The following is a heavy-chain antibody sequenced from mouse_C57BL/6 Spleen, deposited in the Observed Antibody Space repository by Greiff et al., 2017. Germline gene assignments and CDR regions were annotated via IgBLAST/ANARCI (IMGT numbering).Heavy chain of an antibody. CDR1: GYTFTSYW. J-gene: IGHJ4*01. V-gene: IGHV1-52*01. D-gene: IGHD1-1*01. CDR3: ARDPYYGSSSYAMDY. Sequence: VQLQQPGAELVRPGSSVQLSCKASGYTFTSYWMHWVKQRPIQGLEWIGNIDPSDSETHYNQKFKDKATLTVDKSSSTAYMQLSRLTSEDSAVYYCARDPYYGSSSYAMDYWGQGTSVTVSS. CDR2: IDPSDSET.